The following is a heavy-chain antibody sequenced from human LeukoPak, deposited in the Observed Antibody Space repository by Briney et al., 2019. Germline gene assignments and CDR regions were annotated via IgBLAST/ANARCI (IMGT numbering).Heavy chain of an antibody. D-gene: IGHD2-15*01. V-gene: IGHV1-18*01. CDR2: ISAYNGNT. CDR3: ARDCTGGSCFSFY. Sequence: ASVKVSCKASGYTFTSYDINWVRQAPGQGLEWMGWISAYNGNTNYAQNLQGRVTMTTDTSTSTAYMELRSLRSDDTAVYYCARDCTGGSCFSFYWGQGALVTVSS. CDR1: GYTFTSYD. J-gene: IGHJ4*02.